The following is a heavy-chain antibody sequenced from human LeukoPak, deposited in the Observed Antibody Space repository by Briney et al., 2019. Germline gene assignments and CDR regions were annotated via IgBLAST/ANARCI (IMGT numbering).Heavy chain of an antibody. D-gene: IGHD5-12*01. J-gene: IGHJ2*01. CDR3: ARGLPITSRGFSGYDRVYWYFDL. CDR2: IYTSGST. CDR1: GGSISSYY. Sequence: SETLSLTCTVSGGSISSYYWSWIRQPAGKGLEWIGRIYTSGSTNYNPSLKSRVTISVDTSKNQFSLKLSSVTAADTAVYYCARGLPITSRGFSGYDRVYWYFDLWGRGTLVTVSS. V-gene: IGHV4-4*07.